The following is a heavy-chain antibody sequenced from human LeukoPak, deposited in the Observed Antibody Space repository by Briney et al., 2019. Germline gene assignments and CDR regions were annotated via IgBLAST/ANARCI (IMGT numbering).Heavy chain of an antibody. D-gene: IGHD1-26*01. CDR2: ISTNGGST. V-gene: IGHV3-64*01. CDR1: GFTFSSYA. CDR3: ARDHGSGSYSDY. J-gene: IGHJ4*02. Sequence: PGGSLRLSCAASGFTFSSYAMHWVRQAPGKGLEYVSGISTNGGSTNYVNSVKGRFTISRDNSKDTLYLQMGSLRAEDMAVYYCARDHGSGSYSDYWGQGTLVTVSS.